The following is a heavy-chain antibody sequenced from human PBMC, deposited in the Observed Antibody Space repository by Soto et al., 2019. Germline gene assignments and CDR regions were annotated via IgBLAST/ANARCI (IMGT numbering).Heavy chain of an antibody. CDR3: ARAGYYDFGGGYQNGPGGGYGRDV. Sequence: EASVKVSCKASGYTFTSYGISWVRQAPGQGLEWMGWISAYNGNTNYAQKLQGRVTMTTDTSISTAYMELSRLRSDDPAVYYWARAGYYDFGGGYQNGPGGGYGRDVWGQGARVTVSS. D-gene: IGHD3-3*01. CDR2: ISAYNGNT. V-gene: IGHV1-18*01. J-gene: IGHJ6*02. CDR1: GYTFTSYG.